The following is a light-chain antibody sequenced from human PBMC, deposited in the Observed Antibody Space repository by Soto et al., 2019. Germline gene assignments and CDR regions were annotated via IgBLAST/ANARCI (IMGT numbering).Light chain of an antibody. J-gene: IGKJ3*01. CDR1: QDISNY. CDR3: QNLDSAAFT. Sequence: DIQMTQSPPSLSASVGDRVTITCRASQDISNYLAWYQQRPGKAPRLLIYAASTLQSGVPSRFSGSGSGTDLTLTISSLLPEDAATYYCQNLDSAAFTFGPGTKVDIK. CDR2: AAS. V-gene: IGKV1-27*01.